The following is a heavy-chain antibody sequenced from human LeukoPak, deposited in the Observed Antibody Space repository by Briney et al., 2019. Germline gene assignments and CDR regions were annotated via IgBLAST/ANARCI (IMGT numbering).Heavy chain of an antibody. CDR3: AKEQSLHPLDYMDV. CDR1: GFTFSSYA. V-gene: IGHV3-23*01. Sequence: GGSLRLSCAASGFTFSSYAMNWVRQAPGKGLEWVSAISGSGRSTYYADSVKGRFTISRDNSKNTLYLQMNSLRAEDTAVYYCAKEQSLHPLDYMDVWGKGTTVTVSS. J-gene: IGHJ6*03. CDR2: ISGSGRST. D-gene: IGHD4-11*01.